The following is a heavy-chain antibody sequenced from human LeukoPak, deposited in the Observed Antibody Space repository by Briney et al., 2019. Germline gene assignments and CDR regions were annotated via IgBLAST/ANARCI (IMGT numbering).Heavy chain of an antibody. V-gene: IGHV3-53*01. CDR3: ARDGYNRRAFDI. CDR2: IYTGGDT. Sequence: GGSLRLSCAASGFTVNTNYMNWVRQAPGRGLEWVSVIYTGGDTYYTDSVKGRFTISRDNSKNTLYLQMNSLRGEDTAVYYCARDGYNRRAFDIWGQGTMVTVSS. J-gene: IGHJ3*02. D-gene: IGHD1-14*01. CDR1: GFTVNTNY.